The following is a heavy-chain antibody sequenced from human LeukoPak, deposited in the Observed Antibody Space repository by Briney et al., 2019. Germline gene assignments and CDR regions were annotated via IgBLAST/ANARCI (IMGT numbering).Heavy chain of an antibody. V-gene: IGHV4-39*01. D-gene: IGHD5-24*01. CDR3: ARRDGYNSYYFDY. J-gene: IGHJ4*02. CDR1: DGSISSSSYY. Sequence: SETLSLTCTVSDGSISSSSYYWGWLRQPPGKGLEWIGNIYYSGSTYYNPSLKSRVTISVDTSKNQFSLKLSSVTAADTAVYYCARRDGYNSYYFDYWGQGTLVTVSS. CDR2: IYYSGST.